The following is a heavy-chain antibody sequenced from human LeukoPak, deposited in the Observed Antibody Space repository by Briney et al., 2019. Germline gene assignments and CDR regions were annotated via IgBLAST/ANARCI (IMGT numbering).Heavy chain of an antibody. CDR3: AKERSSYFDY. Sequence: GGSLRLSCAASGFTFSSYGMHWVRQAPGKGLEWVAVILSDGSKEFYTDSVKGRFTISRDNSKNTLYLQMNSLRAEDAAVYYCAKERSSYFDYWGQGTLVTVSS. V-gene: IGHV3-33*06. J-gene: IGHJ4*02. CDR1: GFTFSSYG. D-gene: IGHD2-2*01. CDR2: ILSDGSKE.